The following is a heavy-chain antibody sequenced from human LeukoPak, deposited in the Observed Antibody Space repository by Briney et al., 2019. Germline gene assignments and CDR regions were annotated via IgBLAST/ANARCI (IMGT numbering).Heavy chain of an antibody. Sequence: GGSLRLSCVGSGFTFRSHGMHWVRQAPGKGLEWAALIWYDGSKEYYADSVKGRFTISRDNSKNTLYLQMNSLRAEDTAVYYCATHTGTIVVPAAINWGQGTLVTVSS. D-gene: IGHD2-2*02. J-gene: IGHJ4*02. V-gene: IGHV3-33*01. CDR2: IWYDGSKE. CDR1: GFTFRSHG. CDR3: ATHTGTIVVPAAIN.